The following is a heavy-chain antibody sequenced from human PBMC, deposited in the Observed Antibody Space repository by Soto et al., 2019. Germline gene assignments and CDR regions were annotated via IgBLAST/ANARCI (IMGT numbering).Heavy chain of an antibody. CDR2: IYHSGSI. D-gene: IGHD3-10*01. J-gene: IGHJ3*02. CDR3: ASKFGELLADAFDI. Sequence: QVQLQESGPGLVKPSGTLSLTCTVSNASISSRKWWTWVRQTPGKGLEWIGEIYHSGSINHNPSLKRRVTMSVDKSNHQFPLKMTSVTAADTAVYYCASKFGELLADAFDIWGQGTVVTVSS. V-gene: IGHV4-4*02. CDR1: NASISSRKW.